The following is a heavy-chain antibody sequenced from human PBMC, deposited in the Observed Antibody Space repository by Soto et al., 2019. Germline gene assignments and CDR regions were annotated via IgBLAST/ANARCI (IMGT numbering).Heavy chain of an antibody. CDR3: ARDGNVGIVVPAASTDY. J-gene: IGHJ4*02. D-gene: IGHD2-2*01. Sequence: QVQLVQSGAEVKKPGASVKVSCKASGYTFTNYGINWVRQAPGQGLEWMGWISTYNGNTNYAQKVQGRATMTTDTSTSTAYMELRSLRSDDTAVYYCARDGNVGIVVPAASTDYWGQGTLVTVSS. CDR1: GYTFTNYG. V-gene: IGHV1-18*01. CDR2: ISTYNGNT.